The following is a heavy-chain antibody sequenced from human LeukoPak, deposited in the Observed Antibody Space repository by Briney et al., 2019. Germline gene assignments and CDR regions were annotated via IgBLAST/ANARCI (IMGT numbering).Heavy chain of an antibody. V-gene: IGHV3-48*03. Sequence: GGSLRLSCAGSIFTFSSYEMNWVRQAPGKGLEWVSYISSSGSTIYYADSVKGRFTISRDKAKNSLYLQMNRLRAEDTAVYYCARDRMAQGWFDPWGQGTLVTVSS. CDR2: ISSSGSTI. CDR3: ARDRMAQGWFDP. CDR1: IFTFSSYE. D-gene: IGHD5-24*01. J-gene: IGHJ5*02.